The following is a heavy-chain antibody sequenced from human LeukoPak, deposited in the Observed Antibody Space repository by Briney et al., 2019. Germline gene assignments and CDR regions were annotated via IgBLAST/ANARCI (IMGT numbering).Heavy chain of an antibody. V-gene: IGHV3-7*03. Sequence: GGSLRLSCAASGFTFSSYWMTWVRQAPGKGLEWVANINEDGGEKKYVDSVKGRFTISRDNAKNSLYLQMNNLRAEDTAVYYCAKDGGLWISAHWGDSWGRGTLVTVSS. CDR3: AKDGGLWISAHWGDS. D-gene: IGHD2-2*03. J-gene: IGHJ4*02. CDR1: GFTFSSYW. CDR2: INEDGGEK.